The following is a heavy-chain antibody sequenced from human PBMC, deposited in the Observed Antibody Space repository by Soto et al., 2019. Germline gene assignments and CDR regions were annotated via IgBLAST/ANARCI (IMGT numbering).Heavy chain of an antibody. J-gene: IGHJ5*02. D-gene: IGHD1-20*01. CDR1: GYTFTSYY. CDR3: ARWGSITRLENWFDP. V-gene: IGHV1-46*01. Sequence: GESLKISCKASGYTFTSYYMHWVRQAPGQGLEWMGIINPSGGSTSYAQKFQGRVTMTRDTSTSTVYMELSSLRSEDTAVYYCARWGSITRLENWFDPWGQGTLVTVSS. CDR2: INPSGGST.